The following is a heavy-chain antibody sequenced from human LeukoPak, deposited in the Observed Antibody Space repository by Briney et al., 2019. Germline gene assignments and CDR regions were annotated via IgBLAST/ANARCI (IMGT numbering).Heavy chain of an antibody. CDR2: IIPIFSTA. CDR3: ARDRCSGGSCYPKPKQTPDAFDI. J-gene: IGHJ3*02. D-gene: IGHD2-15*01. CDR1: GGTFSSYA. Sequence: SVKVSCKASGGTFSSYAISWVRQAPGQGLEWMGRIIPIFSTANYAQKFQGRVTITTDESTSTAYMELSSLRSEDTAVYYCARDRCSGGSCYPKPKQTPDAFDIWGQGTMVTVSS. V-gene: IGHV1-69*05.